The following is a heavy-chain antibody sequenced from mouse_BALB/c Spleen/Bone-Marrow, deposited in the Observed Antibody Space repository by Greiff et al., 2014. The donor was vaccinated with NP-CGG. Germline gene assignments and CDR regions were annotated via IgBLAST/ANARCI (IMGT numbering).Heavy chain of an antibody. CDR2: IAPGSGST. D-gene: IGHD1-1*01. CDR3: ARFPFYYGSSFYYFDY. J-gene: IGHJ2*01. V-gene: IGHV1S41*01. CDR1: GYTFTSYW. Sequence: DLVKPGASVKLSCKASGYTFTSYWINWIKQRPGQGLEWKGRIAPGSGSTYYNEMFKGKATLTVDTSSSTAYIQLSSLSSEDSAVYFCARFPFYYGSSFYYFDYWGQGTTLTVSS.